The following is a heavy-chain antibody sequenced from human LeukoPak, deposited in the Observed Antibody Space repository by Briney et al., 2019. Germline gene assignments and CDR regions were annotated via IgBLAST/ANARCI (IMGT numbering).Heavy chain of an antibody. CDR2: ISYDGSNK. J-gene: IGHJ4*02. CDR3: ARDSTVTHPSYFDY. V-gene: IGHV3-30-3*01. CDR1: GFTFSSYA. Sequence: GGSLRLSCAASGFTFSSYAMHWVRQAPGKGLEWVAVISYDGSNKYYADSVKGRFTISRDNSKNTLYLQMNSLRAEDTAVYYCARDSTVTHPSYFDYWGQGTLVTVSS. D-gene: IGHD4-17*01.